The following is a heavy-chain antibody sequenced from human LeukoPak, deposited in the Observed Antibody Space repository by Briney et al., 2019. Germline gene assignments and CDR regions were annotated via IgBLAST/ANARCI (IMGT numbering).Heavy chain of an antibody. CDR3: ARVGEYCSSTSCYYVDY. CDR1: GGSFSGYY. D-gene: IGHD2-2*01. CDR2: INHSGST. Sequence: PSETLSLTCAVYGGSFSGYYWSWIRRPPGKGLEWIGEINHSGSTNYNPSLKSRVTISVDTSKNQFSLKLSSVTAADTAVYYCARVGEYCSSTSCYYVDYWGQGTLVTVSS. V-gene: IGHV4-34*01. J-gene: IGHJ4*02.